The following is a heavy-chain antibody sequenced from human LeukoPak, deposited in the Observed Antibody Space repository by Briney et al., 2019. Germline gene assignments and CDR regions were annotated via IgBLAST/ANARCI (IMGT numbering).Heavy chain of an antibody. J-gene: IGHJ4*02. Sequence: LSLTCTVSGGSISSSSYYWGWIRQPPGKGLEWVSYISSSGSTIYYADSVKGRFTISKDNAKNSLYLQMNSLRAEDTAVYYCAREKYYYDTTYYYVKYFDYWGQGTLVTVSS. CDR3: AREKYYYDTTYYYVKYFDY. V-gene: IGHV3-11*01. CDR1: GGSISSSSYY. D-gene: IGHD3-22*01. CDR2: ISSSGSTI.